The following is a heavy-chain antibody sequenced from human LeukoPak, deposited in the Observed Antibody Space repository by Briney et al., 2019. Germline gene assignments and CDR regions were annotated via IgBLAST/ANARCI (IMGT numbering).Heavy chain of an antibody. V-gene: IGHV4-30-2*01. D-gene: IGHD4-17*01. Sequence: SSQTLSLTCAVSGGSISSGGYSWSWIRQPPGKGQEWIGYIYHSGSTYYNPSLKSRVTISVDRSKNQFSLKLSSVTAADTAVYYCARAVMTTALGYYFDYWGQGTLVTVSS. CDR2: IYHSGST. CDR1: GGSISSGGYS. CDR3: ARAVMTTALGYYFDY. J-gene: IGHJ4*02.